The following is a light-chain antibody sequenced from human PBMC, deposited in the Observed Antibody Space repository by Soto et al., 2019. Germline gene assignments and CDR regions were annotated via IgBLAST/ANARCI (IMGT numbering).Light chain of an antibody. J-gene: IGLJ3*02. CDR2: EVS. CDR3: CSYAGNNALV. V-gene: IGLV2-23*02. CDR1: SNNVGSYNF. Sequence: QSALTQPAPVSGSRGQSITISCTGTSNNVGSYNFVSWYRQYPGKAPELIIYEVSQRPSTFFNRFSGSKSGNTASLTISGLQSDDEADYYCCSYAGNNALVFGGGTKVTVL.